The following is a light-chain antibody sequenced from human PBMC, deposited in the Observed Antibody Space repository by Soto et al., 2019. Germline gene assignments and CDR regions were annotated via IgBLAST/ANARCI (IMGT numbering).Light chain of an antibody. CDR1: QSVGSF. J-gene: IGKJ4*01. Sequence: EIVLTQSPATLSLSPGERATLSCRASQSVGSFLAWYQQKPGQAPRLLIYDASNRATGIPARFSGSGSGTDFTLSISILVPEDFAVYYCQQRSSWPLTFGGGTKV. CDR2: DAS. V-gene: IGKV3-11*01. CDR3: QQRSSWPLT.